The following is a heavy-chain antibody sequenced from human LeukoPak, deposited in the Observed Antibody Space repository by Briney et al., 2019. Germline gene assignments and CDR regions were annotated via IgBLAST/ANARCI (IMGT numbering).Heavy chain of an antibody. Sequence: SETLSLTCVVYGGSVNGFYWSWIRQPPGKGLEWIGEITHSGVSSYNPSLKGRVTISVDTSKNQFSLKLRSVTAADAAVYYCARGIYNDYYFDYWGQGTLVTVSS. CDR1: GGSVNGFY. D-gene: IGHD5-24*01. V-gene: IGHV4-34*01. CDR2: ITHSGVS. J-gene: IGHJ4*02. CDR3: ARGIYNDYYFDY.